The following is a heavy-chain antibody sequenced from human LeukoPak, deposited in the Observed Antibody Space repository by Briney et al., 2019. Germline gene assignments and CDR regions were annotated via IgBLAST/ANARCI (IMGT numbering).Heavy chain of an antibody. J-gene: IGHJ6*02. Sequence: GGSLRLSCAASGFTVGNNYMSWVRQAPGKGLEWVSLIYSAGSTYYADSVRGRFTISRDSSKNTLFLQLNSLRAEDTAVYYCAKDLISMVRGSPMDVWGQGTTVTVSS. CDR1: GFTVGNNY. CDR3: AKDLISMVRGSPMDV. CDR2: IYSAGST. V-gene: IGHV3-66*01. D-gene: IGHD3-10*01.